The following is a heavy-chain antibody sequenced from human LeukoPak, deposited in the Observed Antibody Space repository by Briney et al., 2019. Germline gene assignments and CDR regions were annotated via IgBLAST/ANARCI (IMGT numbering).Heavy chain of an antibody. V-gene: IGHV3-23*01. CDR3: AELGITMIGGV. CDR1: EFTFSSYA. Sequence: PGGSLRLSCTASEFTFSSYAMSWVRQAPGKGLEWVSAINGGTTLYADSVKGRFTISRDNSKNTLFLQMNSLRAEDTAVYYCAELGITMIGGVWGKGTTVTISS. CDR2: INGGTT. J-gene: IGHJ6*04. D-gene: IGHD3-10*02.